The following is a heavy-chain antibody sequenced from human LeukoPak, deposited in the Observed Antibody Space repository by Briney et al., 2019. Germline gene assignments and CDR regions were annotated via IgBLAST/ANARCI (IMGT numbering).Heavy chain of an antibody. CDR1: GFTVSGNY. J-gene: IGHJ5*01. Sequence: GGSLRLSCAASGFTVSGNYMSWVRQTPGKGLEWVSVIYSGGNSYHSDSVKGRFTISRDNSKSTLYLQMNSLRVEDTAVYYCTGAHSNSWSVFWGQGTLVTVSS. V-gene: IGHV3-53*01. D-gene: IGHD5-18*01. CDR2: IYSGGNS. CDR3: TGAHSNSWSVF.